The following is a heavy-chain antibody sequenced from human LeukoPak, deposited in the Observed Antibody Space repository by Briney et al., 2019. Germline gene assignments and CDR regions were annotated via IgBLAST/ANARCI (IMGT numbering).Heavy chain of an antibody. CDR2: IYYSGST. D-gene: IGHD6-13*01. CDR1: GGSISSSGYY. J-gene: IGHJ5*02. CDR3: ARGLYSSSWYWFDP. V-gene: IGHV4-39*07. Sequence: SETLSLTCTVSGGSISSSGYYWGWIRQPPGKGLEWIGSIYYSGSTYYNPSLKSRVTISVDTSKTQFSLKLSSVTAADTAVYYCARGLYSSSWYWFDPWGQGTLVTVSS.